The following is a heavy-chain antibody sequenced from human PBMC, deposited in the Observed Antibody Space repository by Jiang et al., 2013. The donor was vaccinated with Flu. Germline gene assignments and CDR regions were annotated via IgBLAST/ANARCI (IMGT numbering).Heavy chain of an antibody. CDR3: ARDHSSSSFGAFDI. Sequence: GSISSYYWSWIRQPPGRDWSGFGYIYYSGSTNYNPSLKSRVTISVDTSKNQFSLKLSSVTAADTAVYYCARDHSSSSFGAFDIWGQGTMVTVSS. J-gene: IGHJ3*02. CDR2: IYYSGST. V-gene: IGHV4-59*01. D-gene: IGHD6-13*01. CDR1: GSISSYY.